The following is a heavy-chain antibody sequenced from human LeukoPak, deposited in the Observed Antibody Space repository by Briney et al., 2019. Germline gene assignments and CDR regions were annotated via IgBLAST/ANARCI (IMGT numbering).Heavy chain of an antibody. J-gene: IGHJ2*01. CDR1: GGSISSGGYY. Sequence: SETLSLTCTVSGGSISSGGYYWSWIRQHPGKGLEWIGYIYYGGSTYYNPSLKSRVTISVDTSKNQFSLKLSSVTAADTAVYYCARGARSRYCSSTSCYTYWYFDLWGRGTLVTVHS. CDR3: ARGARSRYCSSTSCYTYWYFDL. V-gene: IGHV4-31*03. D-gene: IGHD2-2*02. CDR2: IYYGGST.